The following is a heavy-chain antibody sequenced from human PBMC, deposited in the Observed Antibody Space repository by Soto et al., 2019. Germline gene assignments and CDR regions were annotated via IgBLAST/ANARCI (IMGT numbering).Heavy chain of an antibody. V-gene: IGHV3-48*01. D-gene: IGHD3-9*01. J-gene: IGHJ6*02. CDR1: GFTFSSYS. CDR2: ISSSSSTI. CDR3: ANSRYFDWLVPGSPFYYYYGMDV. Sequence: PGGSLRLSCAASGFTFSSYSMNWVRQAPGKGLEWVSYISSSSSTIYYADSVKGRFTISRDNAKNSLYLQMNSLRAEDTAVYYCANSRYFDWLVPGSPFYYYYGMDVWGQGTTVTVSS.